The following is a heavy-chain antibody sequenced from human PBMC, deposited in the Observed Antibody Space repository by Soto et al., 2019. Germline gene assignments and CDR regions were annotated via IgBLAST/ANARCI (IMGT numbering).Heavy chain of an antibody. J-gene: IGHJ5*02. CDR3: ARNPNYYGSGSFITFDP. V-gene: IGHV6-1*01. D-gene: IGHD3-10*01. Sequence: SQTLSLTCVISGDSVSISSAAWNWIRQSPSRGLEWLGRTYYRSKWYNDYAVSVKSRITINPDTSKNQFSLQLNSVTPEDTAVYYCARNPNYYGSGSFITFDPWGQGTLVTVSS. CDR2: TYYRSKWYN. CDR1: GDSVSISSAA.